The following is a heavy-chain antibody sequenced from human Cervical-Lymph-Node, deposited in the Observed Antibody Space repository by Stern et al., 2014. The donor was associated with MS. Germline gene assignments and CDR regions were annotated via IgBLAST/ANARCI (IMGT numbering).Heavy chain of an antibody. D-gene: IGHD1-26*01. Sequence: VQLVDSGGGVVQPGRSLRLSCAASGVVFRRYALHWVRQAPGKGLEWVALISYDGRDKYYTDSVKGRFTVSRDNSNNTVDLEMNSLRLEDTAVYYCAKGGSGSYLDWGQGSLVTVSS. CDR1: GVVFRRYA. J-gene: IGHJ4*02. CDR2: ISYDGRDK. V-gene: IGHV3-30*04. CDR3: AKGGSGSYLD.